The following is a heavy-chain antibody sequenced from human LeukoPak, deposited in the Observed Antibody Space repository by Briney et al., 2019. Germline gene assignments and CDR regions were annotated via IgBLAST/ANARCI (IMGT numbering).Heavy chain of an antibody. Sequence: SETLSLTCAVSGGSISSGGYSWSWIRQPPGKGLEWIGYIYYSGSTYYNPSLKSRVTISVDTSKNQFSLKLSSVTAADTAVYYCARVPLIAAAGTPGYYFDYWGQGTLVTVSS. CDR3: ARVPLIAAAGTPGYYFDY. CDR2: IYYSGST. J-gene: IGHJ4*02. V-gene: IGHV4-30-4*07. D-gene: IGHD6-13*01. CDR1: GGSISSGGYS.